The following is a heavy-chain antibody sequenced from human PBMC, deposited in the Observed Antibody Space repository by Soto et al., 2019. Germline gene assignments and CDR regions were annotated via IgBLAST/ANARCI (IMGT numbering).Heavy chain of an antibody. CDR1: GFTFSSYA. V-gene: IGHV3-30-3*01. J-gene: IGHJ5*02. CDR2: ISYDGSNK. CDR3: VRDVRAARRNWFDP. Sequence: QVQLVESGGGVVQPGRSLRLSCAASGFTFSSYAMHWVRQAPGKGLEWVAVISYDGSNKYYADSVKGRFTISRDNSKNTLYLQMNSLRAEDTAVYYCVRDVRAARRNWFDPWGQGTLVTVSS. D-gene: IGHD6-6*01.